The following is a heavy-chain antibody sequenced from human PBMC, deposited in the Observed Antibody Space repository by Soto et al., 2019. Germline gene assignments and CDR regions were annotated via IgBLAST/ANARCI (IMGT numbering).Heavy chain of an antibody. J-gene: IGHJ4*02. CDR3: ARDIGTYYYGSGSQTCGY. Sequence: ASVKVSCKASGYTFTSYYMHWVRQAPGQGLEWMGIINPSGGSTSYAQKFQGRVTMTRDTSTSTVYMELSSLRSEDTAVYYCARDIGTYYYGSGSQTCGYWGQGTLVTVSS. CDR2: INPSGGST. V-gene: IGHV1-46*03. D-gene: IGHD3-10*01. CDR1: GYTFTSYY.